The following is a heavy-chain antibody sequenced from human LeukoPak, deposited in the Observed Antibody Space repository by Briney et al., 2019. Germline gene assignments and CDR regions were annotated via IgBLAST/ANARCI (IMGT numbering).Heavy chain of an antibody. D-gene: IGHD3-3*01. CDR2: ISGSGGST. V-gene: IGHV3-23*01. CDR1: GFTFDDYA. J-gene: IGHJ4*02. Sequence: GGSLRLSCAASGFTFDDYAMHWVRQAPGKGLEWVSAISGSGGSTYYADSVKGRFTISRDNSKNTLYLQMNSLRAEDTAVYYCAKILRFLEWLNFDYWGQGTLVTVSS. CDR3: AKILRFLEWLNFDY.